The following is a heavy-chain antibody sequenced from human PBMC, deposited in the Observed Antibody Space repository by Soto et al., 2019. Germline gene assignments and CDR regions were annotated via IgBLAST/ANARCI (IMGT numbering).Heavy chain of an antibody. CDR1: GGTLSNYN. D-gene: IGHD1-1*01. J-gene: IGHJ5*02. Sequence: QVHLVQSGAEVKKPGSSVKVTCKAYGGTLSNYNFNWVRQAPGQGLEWMGRISPILGITDYAQRFQGRVSITADKSTSIAYMEVNNLRSEDTAVYYCATSFATTRDNWFDPWGQGTLVTVSS. V-gene: IGHV1-69*02. CDR3: ATSFATTRDNWFDP. CDR2: ISPILGIT.